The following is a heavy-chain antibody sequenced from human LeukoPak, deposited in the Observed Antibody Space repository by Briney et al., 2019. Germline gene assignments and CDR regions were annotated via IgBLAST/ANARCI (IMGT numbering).Heavy chain of an antibody. Sequence: GGSLRLSCAASGFTFSSYWMSWVRQAPGKGLEWVANIKQDGSEKYYVDSVKGRFTISRDNAKNSLYLQMNSLRAEDTAVYYCARISRPTLITGYEFDYWGQGTLVTVSS. D-gene: IGHD1-20*01. CDR2: IKQDGSEK. J-gene: IGHJ4*02. CDR1: GFTFSSYW. V-gene: IGHV3-7*01. CDR3: ARISRPTLITGYEFDY.